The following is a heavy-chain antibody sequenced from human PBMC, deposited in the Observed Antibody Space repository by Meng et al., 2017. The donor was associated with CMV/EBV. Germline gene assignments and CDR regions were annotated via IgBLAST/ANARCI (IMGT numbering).Heavy chain of an antibody. CDR2: INPNSGGT. V-gene: IGHV1-2*02. Sequence: YYMHWVRQATGQGLEWMGWINPNSGGTNYAQKFQGRVTMTRDTSISTAYMELSRLRSDDTAVYYCARDPSTYDFWSGYYIATDNWFDPWGQGTPVTVSS. J-gene: IGHJ5*02. CDR3: ARDPSTYDFWSGYYIATDNWFDP. D-gene: IGHD3-3*01. CDR1: YY.